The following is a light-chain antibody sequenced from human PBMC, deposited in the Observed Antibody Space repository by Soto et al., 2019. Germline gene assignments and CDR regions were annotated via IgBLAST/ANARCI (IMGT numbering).Light chain of an antibody. J-gene: IGKJ5*01. CDR2: DAS. CDR3: QQRRT. CDR1: QTVSSY. Sequence: EIVLTQSPATLSLSPGERATLSCRASQTVSSYLAWYQQKPGQAPRLLVYDASDRATGIPARFSGSGSGTDFTLTISSLEPEDFAVHYCQQRRTFGQGTRLEI. V-gene: IGKV3-11*01.